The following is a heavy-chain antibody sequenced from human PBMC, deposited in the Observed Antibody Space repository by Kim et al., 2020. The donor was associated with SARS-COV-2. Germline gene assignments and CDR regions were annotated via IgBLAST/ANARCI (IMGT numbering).Heavy chain of an antibody. CDR1: GFTFSSYS. V-gene: IGHV3-21*01. CDR3: ARDSEVGGGATTFDY. D-gene: IGHD1-26*01. J-gene: IGHJ4*02. CDR2: ISSSSSYI. Sequence: GGSLRLSCAASGFTFSSYSMNWVRQAPGKGLEWVSSISSSSSYIYYADSVKGRFTISRDNAKNSLYLQMNSLRAEDTAVYYCARDSEVGGGATTFDYWGQGTLVTVSS.